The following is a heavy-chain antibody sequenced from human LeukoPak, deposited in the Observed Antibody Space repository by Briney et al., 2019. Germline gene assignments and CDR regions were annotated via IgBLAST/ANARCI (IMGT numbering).Heavy chain of an antibody. CDR1: GGSISGYF. CDR2: IYYSGST. J-gene: IGHJ5*02. CDR3: AREGYYDILTGYYHNWFDP. D-gene: IGHD3-9*01. Sequence: SETLSLTCTVSGGSISGYFWSWIRQPPGKGLEWIGYIYYSGSTNYNPSLESRVTMSVGTSKNQFSLQLASVTAADTAVYYCAREGYYDILTGYYHNWFDPWGQGTLVTVSS. V-gene: IGHV4-59*01.